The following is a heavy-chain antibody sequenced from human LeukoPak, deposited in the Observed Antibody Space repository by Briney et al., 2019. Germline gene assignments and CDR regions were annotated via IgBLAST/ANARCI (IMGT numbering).Heavy chain of an antibody. V-gene: IGHV3-23*01. D-gene: IGHD3-9*01. J-gene: IGHJ4*02. Sequence: PGGSLRLSCAASGFTFSNYAMSWVRQAPGKGLEWVSAIVGSGSSTYYAVSVKGRFTISRDNSKNTLYLQLNRLRAEDTAVYYCAKWGDYDILTGYYDSDYWGQGTLVTVPS. CDR3: AKWGDYDILTGYYDSDY. CDR2: IVGSGSST. CDR1: GFTFSNYA.